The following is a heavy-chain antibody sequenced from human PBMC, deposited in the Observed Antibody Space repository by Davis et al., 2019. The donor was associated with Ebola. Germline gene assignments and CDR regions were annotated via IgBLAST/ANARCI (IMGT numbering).Heavy chain of an antibody. V-gene: IGHV4-59*07. CDR2: IYSSGIT. D-gene: IGHD1-26*01. J-gene: IGHJ4*02. CDR3: ANLGPLGY. Sequence: SDTLSLTCTVSGGSISSYYWSWIRQPPGKGLEWIGYIYSSGITNYNPSLKSRVTISVDASKNQFSLKLSSVTAADTAVYYCANLGPLGYWGQGTLVTVSS. CDR1: GGSISSYY.